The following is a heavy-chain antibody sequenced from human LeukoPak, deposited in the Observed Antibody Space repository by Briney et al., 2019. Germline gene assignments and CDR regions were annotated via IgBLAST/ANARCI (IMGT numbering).Heavy chain of an antibody. V-gene: IGHV3-7*03. CDR1: GFTFSSFW. CDR3: TRVSGGYDLSDY. CDR2: IRKDGSLQ. D-gene: IGHD3-3*01. J-gene: IGHJ4*02. Sequence: GGSLRLSCAASGFTFSSFWMSWVRQAPGKGLEWVANIRKDGSLQYYVNSVEGRFTISRDNAKNSLYLQMNSLRADDTAVYYCTRVSGGYDLSDYWGQGTLVTVSS.